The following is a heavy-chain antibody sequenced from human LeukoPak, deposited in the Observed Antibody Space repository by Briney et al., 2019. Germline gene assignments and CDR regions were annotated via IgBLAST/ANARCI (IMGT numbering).Heavy chain of an antibody. CDR2: ISASGT. V-gene: IGHV3-23*01. J-gene: IGHJ4*02. Sequence: GGSPRLSCAASGFTFRRLAMTWVRQAPGKGLEWVATISASGTYYADPVKGRFFISRDNSKNTLYLQMNSLRAEDTAVYYCAKTLGDGYKRALNFDYWGQGTLVTVSS. CDR1: GFTFRRLA. D-gene: IGHD5-24*01. CDR3: AKTLGDGYKRALNFDY.